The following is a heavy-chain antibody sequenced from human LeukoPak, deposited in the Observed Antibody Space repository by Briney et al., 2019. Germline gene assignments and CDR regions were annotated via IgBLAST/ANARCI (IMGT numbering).Heavy chain of an antibody. Sequence: PGGSLRLSCAASGFTFSSYSMNWVRQAPGKGLEWVSSISSSSSYIYYADLVKGRFTISRDNAKNSLYLQMNSLRAEDTAVYYCAREAWSGSSYDAFDIWGQGTMVTVSS. V-gene: IGHV3-21*01. D-gene: IGHD1-26*01. CDR3: AREAWSGSSYDAFDI. CDR1: GFTFSSYS. CDR2: ISSSSSYI. J-gene: IGHJ3*02.